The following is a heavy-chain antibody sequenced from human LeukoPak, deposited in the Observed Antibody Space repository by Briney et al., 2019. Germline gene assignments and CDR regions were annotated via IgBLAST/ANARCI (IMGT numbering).Heavy chain of an antibody. D-gene: IGHD6-13*01. J-gene: IGHJ6*03. V-gene: IGHV3-73*01. CDR3: IAAADSFYYYYYMDV. Sequence: PGGSLRLSCAASGFTFSGSAIHWVRQASGKGLEWVGRIRSKANSYATAYAASVKGRFTISRDDSKNTAYLQMNSLKTEDTAVYYCIAAADSFYYYYYMDVWGKGTTVTVSS. CDR1: GFTFSGSA. CDR2: IRSKANSYAT.